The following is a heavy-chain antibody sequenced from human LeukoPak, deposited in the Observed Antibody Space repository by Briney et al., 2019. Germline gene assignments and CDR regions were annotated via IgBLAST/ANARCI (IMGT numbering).Heavy chain of an antibody. Sequence: ASETLSLTCAVYGGSFSGYYWSWIRQPPGKGLEWIGEINHSGSTIYNPSLKSRVTISVDTSKNQFSLKLSSVTAADTAVYYCARGRAVRRLNWFDPWGQGTLVTVSS. D-gene: IGHD4-11*01. CDR3: ARGRAVRRLNWFDP. CDR1: GGSFSGYY. CDR2: INHSGST. V-gene: IGHV4-34*01. J-gene: IGHJ5*02.